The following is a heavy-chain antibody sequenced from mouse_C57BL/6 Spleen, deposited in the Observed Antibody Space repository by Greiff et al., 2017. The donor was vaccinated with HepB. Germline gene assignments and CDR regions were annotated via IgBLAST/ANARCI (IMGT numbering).Heavy chain of an antibody. Sequence: EVHLVESGGGLVKPGGSLKLSCAASGFTFSDYGMHWVRQAPEKGLEWVAYISSGSSTIYYANTVKGRFTISRDNAKNTLFLPMTSLRSEDTAMYYCARGALLLRFDYWGQGTTLTVSS. J-gene: IGHJ2*01. V-gene: IGHV5-17*01. CDR3: ARGALLLRFDY. CDR1: GFTFSDYG. CDR2: ISSGSSTI. D-gene: IGHD1-1*01.